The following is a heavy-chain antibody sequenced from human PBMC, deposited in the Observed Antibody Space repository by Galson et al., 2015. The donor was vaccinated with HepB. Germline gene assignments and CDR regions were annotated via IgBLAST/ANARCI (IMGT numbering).Heavy chain of an antibody. V-gene: IGHV3-30-3*01. D-gene: IGHD1-7*01. CDR3: AREVDWNSFDY. CDR2: ISYDGSNK. J-gene: IGHJ4*02. Sequence: SLRLSCAASGFTFSNYVMHWVRQAPGKGLEWVAFISYDGSNKSYADSVKGRFTISRDNSKSTLHLEMSSLKTEDMAVYYCAREVDWNSFDYWGQGTLVTVSS. CDR1: GFTFSNYV.